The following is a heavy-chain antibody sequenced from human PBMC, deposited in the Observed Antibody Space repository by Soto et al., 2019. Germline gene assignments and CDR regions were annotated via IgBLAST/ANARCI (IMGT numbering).Heavy chain of an antibody. D-gene: IGHD2-15*01. V-gene: IGHV3-23*01. CDR1: GFTFSSYA. J-gene: IGHJ4*02. CDR2: ISGSGGST. CDR3: AKDFRDVDIVACSGGSCYLRPIDFDY. Sequence: PGGSLRLSCAASGFTFSSYAMSWVRQAPGKGLEWVSAISGSGGSTYYADSVKGRFTISRDNSKNTLYLQMNSLRAEDTAVYYCAKDFRDVDIVACSGGSCYLRPIDFDYWGQGTLVTVSS.